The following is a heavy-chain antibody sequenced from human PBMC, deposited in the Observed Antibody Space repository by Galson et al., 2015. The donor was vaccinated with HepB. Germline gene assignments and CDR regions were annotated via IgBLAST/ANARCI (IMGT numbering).Heavy chain of an antibody. V-gene: IGHV3-30*18. D-gene: IGHD3-10*01. CDR3: AKDRLGSGSYYFGS. CDR1: GFTFSSFG. CDR2: ILHDGKDK. J-gene: IGHJ4*01. Sequence: SLRLSCAASGFTFSSFGMHWVRQAPGKGLEWVAVILHDGKDKYYADSVKGRFTVSRDNLNNTLYLQMNSLRSEDTAVYYCAKDRLGSGSYYFGSWGHGALVTVSS.